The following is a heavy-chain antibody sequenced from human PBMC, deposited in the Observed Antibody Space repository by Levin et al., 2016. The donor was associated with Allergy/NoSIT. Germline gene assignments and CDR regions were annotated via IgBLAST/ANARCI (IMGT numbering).Heavy chain of an antibody. CDR2: ISGSGTS. CDR3: ARSMTTDQFDY. D-gene: IGHD4-17*01. J-gene: IGHJ4*02. CDR1: GGSFRGHY. V-gene: IGHV4-4*09. Sequence: SETLSLTCTVSGGSFRGHYWSWIRQPPGKGLEWIGYISGSGTSNYHPSLRTRVTLSVDASRNQFSLRLTSVTAADTAIYYCARSMTTDQFDYWGQGARVTVSA.